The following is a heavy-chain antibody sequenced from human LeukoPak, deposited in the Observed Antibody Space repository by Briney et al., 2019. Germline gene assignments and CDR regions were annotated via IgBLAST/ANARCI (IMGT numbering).Heavy chain of an antibody. CDR3: ATGGYNSALGAFAI. D-gene: IGHD6-25*01. V-gene: IGHV3-21*01. J-gene: IGHJ3*02. CDR1: GFMFRSNT. CDR2: ISSSSSYI. Sequence: GGSLRLSCVASGFMFRSNTMNWVRQAPGKGLEWVSSISSSSSYIYYADSVKGRFTTSRDNGKNSLYLQMNSLRAEDTAIYYCATGGYNSALGAFAIWGQGTMVTVSS.